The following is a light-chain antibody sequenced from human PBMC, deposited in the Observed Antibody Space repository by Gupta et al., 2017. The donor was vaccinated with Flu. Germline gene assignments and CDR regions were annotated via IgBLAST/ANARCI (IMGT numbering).Light chain of an antibody. Sequence: EIVMTQSPDSLAVSLGERATTNCKSRRIISSSSNNSNYLAWYQQKAGQPPMLLITWSSARESGAPDRFSGSWSGTDFSLTINNLQAEVVAIYHCQHYYSDPSFGQGTALEIK. CDR2: WSS. CDR3: QHYYSDPS. J-gene: IGKJ2*01. CDR1: RIISSSSNNSNY. V-gene: IGKV4-1*01.